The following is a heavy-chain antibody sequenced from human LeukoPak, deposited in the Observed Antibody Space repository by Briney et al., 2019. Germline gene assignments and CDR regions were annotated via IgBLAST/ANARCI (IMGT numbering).Heavy chain of an antibody. D-gene: IGHD6-19*01. V-gene: IGHV3-48*03. CDR3: ARADMAVVPVFDY. CDR2: ISNSGSTI. CDR1: GFTFRSYE. J-gene: IGHJ4*02. Sequence: PGGSLRLSCAASGFTFRSYELNWVRQAPGKGLEWISYISNSGSTIYYADSVRGRFTISRDNARNSLYLQMNSLRAEDTAVYYCARADMAVVPVFDYWGQGTLVTVSS.